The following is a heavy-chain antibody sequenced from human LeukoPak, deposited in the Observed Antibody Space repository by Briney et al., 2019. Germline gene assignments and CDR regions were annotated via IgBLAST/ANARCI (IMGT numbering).Heavy chain of an antibody. D-gene: IGHD3-3*01. CDR2: ISGSGDSV. V-gene: IGHV3-23*01. Sequence: GGSLRLSCAGSRFIFRNYAMAWVRQAPGKGLEGVSAISGSGDSVRHADSVQGRFIISRDNSKSTLYLQMDNLRAEDTALYYCAGDFCATNYYYGMDVWGQGTTVTVSS. CDR3: AGDFCATNYYYGMDV. J-gene: IGHJ6*02. CDR1: RFIFRNYA.